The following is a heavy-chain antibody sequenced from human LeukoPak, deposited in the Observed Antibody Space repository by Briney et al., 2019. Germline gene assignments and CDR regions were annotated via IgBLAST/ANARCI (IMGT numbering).Heavy chain of an antibody. CDR2: ISWNSGSI. Sequence: GGSLRLSCAASGFTFDDYGMHWVRQAPGKGLEWVSGISWNSGSIGYADSVKGRFTISRDNAKNSLYLQMNSLRPEDTALYYCARDYITLVRGVDYWGQGTLVTVSS. J-gene: IGHJ4*02. CDR3: ARDYITLVRGVDY. D-gene: IGHD1-20*01. CDR1: GFTFDDYG. V-gene: IGHV3-9*01.